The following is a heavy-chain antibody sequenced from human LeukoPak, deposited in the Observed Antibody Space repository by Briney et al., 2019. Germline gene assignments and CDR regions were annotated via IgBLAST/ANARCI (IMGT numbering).Heavy chain of an antibody. CDR2: SYWNDDR. J-gene: IGHJ3*02. CDR3: AHRATGYGFDI. Sequence: ASGPTLVNRTRTLTLTSTFSGCSLRASGGGVGWIRQPPGRAPEWLTHSYWNDDRRYSPSLKSRLTITKDTSRNQMVLTVSNMDPVDTATDYCAHRATGYGFDIWGQGTMVTVSS. D-gene: IGHD1-1*01. CDR1: GCSLRASGGG. V-gene: IGHV2-5*01.